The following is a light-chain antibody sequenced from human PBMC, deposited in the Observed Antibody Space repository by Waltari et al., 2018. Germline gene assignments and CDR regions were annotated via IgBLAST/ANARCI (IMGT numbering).Light chain of an antibody. CDR2: DAS. CDR3: HQYTNFPLT. CDR1: QSISAW. J-gene: IGKJ4*01. Sequence: IQMTQSPSTLSASVGDSVTITCRASQSISAWLAWYQLRPGKAPKLLISDASILERGVPSRFSGSGSGTEFTLTINSLQPDDFATYYCHQYTNFPLTFGGGTTVEIK. V-gene: IGKV1-5*01.